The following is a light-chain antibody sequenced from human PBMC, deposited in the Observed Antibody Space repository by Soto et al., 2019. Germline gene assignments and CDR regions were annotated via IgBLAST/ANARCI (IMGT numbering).Light chain of an antibody. Sequence: DTHLTHSPSFLSASVVDIITITFRASQSISSWLAWYQQKPGKAPKLLIYDASSLESGVPSRFSGSGSGTEFTLTISSLQTDDFATYYCQQYNTFWTFGQGTKVDIK. V-gene: IGKV1-5*01. CDR1: QSISSW. J-gene: IGKJ1*01. CDR3: QQYNTFWT. CDR2: DAS.